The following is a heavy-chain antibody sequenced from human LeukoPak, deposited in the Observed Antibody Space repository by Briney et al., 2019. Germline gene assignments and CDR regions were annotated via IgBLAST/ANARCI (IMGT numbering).Heavy chain of an antibody. CDR3: ARDRDIVVVPAAMRAIDY. Sequence: PGGALRLSCAASGFTFSGFNMNLVRQAPGEGVEGGSSISSGGNYIYYADSVKGRLTISRDNAKNSLYLQMNSLRSDDTAVYYCARDRDIVVVPAAMRAIDYWGQGTLVTVSS. V-gene: IGHV3-21*04. D-gene: IGHD2-2*01. CDR1: GFTFSGFN. J-gene: IGHJ4*02. CDR2: ISSGGNYI.